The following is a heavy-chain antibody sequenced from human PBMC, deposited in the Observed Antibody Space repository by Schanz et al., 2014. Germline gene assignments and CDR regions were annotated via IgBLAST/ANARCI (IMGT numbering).Heavy chain of an antibody. CDR3: TTDRGITVRPLFDY. CDR1: GLTFSSAW. D-gene: IGHD6-6*01. J-gene: IGHJ4*01. CDR2: LKSKTDGGTT. V-gene: IGHV3-15*01. Sequence: EVQLVESGGGLVKPGGSLRLSCAVSGLTFSSAWMGWVRQAPGKGLEWVGRLKSKTDGGTTDYAAPVKGRFTISRDDSKNTLYLQINFLKTEDTAVYFCTTDRGITVRPLFDYWGHGTLVTVAS.